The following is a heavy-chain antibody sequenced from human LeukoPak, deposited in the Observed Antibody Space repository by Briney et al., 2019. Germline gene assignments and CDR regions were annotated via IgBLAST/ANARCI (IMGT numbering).Heavy chain of an antibody. CDR2: INHSGST. D-gene: IGHD4-17*01. Sequence: SETLSLTCAVYGGSFSGYYWSWIRQPPGKGLEWIGEINHSGSTNYNPSLRSRVTVSVHTSKNQFSLNLSSVTAADTAVYHCARLRGAMTTVTSDFDYWGQGTLVTVSS. CDR1: GGSFSGYY. J-gene: IGHJ4*02. V-gene: IGHV4-34*01. CDR3: ARLRGAMTTVTSDFDY.